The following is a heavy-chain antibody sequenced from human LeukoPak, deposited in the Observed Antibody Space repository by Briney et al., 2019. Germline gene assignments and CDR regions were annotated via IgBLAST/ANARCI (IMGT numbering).Heavy chain of an antibody. CDR1: GYTLTELS. J-gene: IGHJ3*02. D-gene: IGHD3-10*01. V-gene: IGHV1-24*01. Sequence: ASVKVSCKVSGYTLTELSMHWVRQAPGKGLEWMGGFDPEDGETIYAQKFQGRVTMTEGTSTDTAYMELSSLRSEDTAVYYCATTRFGEKYAFDIWGQGTMVTVSS. CDR2: FDPEDGET. CDR3: ATTRFGEKYAFDI.